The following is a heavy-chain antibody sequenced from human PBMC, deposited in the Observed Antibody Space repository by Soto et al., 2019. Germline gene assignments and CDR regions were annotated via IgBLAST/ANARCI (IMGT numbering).Heavy chain of an antibody. CDR1: GGSFSGYY. Sequence: SETLSLTCAVYGGSFSGYYWSWIRQPPGKGLEWIGEIDHSGSTNYNPSLKSRVTISVDTSKNQFSLKLSSVTAADTAVYYCVVLRDYYYYYMDVWGKGTTVTVSS. CDR3: VVLRDYYYYYMDV. J-gene: IGHJ6*03. V-gene: IGHV4-34*01. D-gene: IGHD6-13*01. CDR2: IDHSGST.